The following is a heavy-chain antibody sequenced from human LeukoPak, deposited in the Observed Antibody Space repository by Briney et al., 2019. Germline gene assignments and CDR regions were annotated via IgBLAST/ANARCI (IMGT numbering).Heavy chain of an antibody. CDR1: GFTVTSNY. CDR3: AREGDYYDSSGLMYFDY. CDR2: INTDGKT. V-gene: IGHV3-66*01. D-gene: IGHD3-22*01. Sequence: PGGSLRLSCTVSGFTVTSNYMTWVRQAPGKGLEWVSVINTDGKTYYADSVKGRFSISRDNSKNTLFLQMKSLRAEDTAVYYCAREGDYYDSSGLMYFDYWGQGTLVTVSS. J-gene: IGHJ4*02.